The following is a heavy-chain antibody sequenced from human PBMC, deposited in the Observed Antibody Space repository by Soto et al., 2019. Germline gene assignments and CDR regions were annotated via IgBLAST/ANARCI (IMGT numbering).Heavy chain of an antibody. CDR2: IYYSGST. CDR1: GGSISSGGYY. CDR3: ARGPSSGLYEFWSGTVDY. Sequence: PSETLSLTCTVSGGSISSGGYYWSWIRQHPGKGLEWIGYIYYSGSTYYNPSLKSRVTISVDTSKNQFSLKLSSVTAADTAVYYCARGPSSGLYEFWSGTVDYCGQGTLVNVSS. V-gene: IGHV4-31*03. D-gene: IGHD3-3*01. J-gene: IGHJ4*02.